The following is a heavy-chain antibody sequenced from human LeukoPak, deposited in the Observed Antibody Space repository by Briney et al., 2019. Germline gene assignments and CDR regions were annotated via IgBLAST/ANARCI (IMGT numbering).Heavy chain of an antibody. J-gene: IGHJ4*02. CDR1: GGSISSYY. CDR2: IYYSGST. D-gene: IGHD2-21*01. CDR3: ARGIGPYYFDY. V-gene: IGHV4-59*01. Sequence: SETLSLTCTVSGGSISSYYWSWIRQPPGKGLEWIGYIYYSGSTNYTPSLKSRVTISVDTSKNQFSLKLSSVTAADTAAYYCARGIGPYYFDYWGQGTLVTVSS.